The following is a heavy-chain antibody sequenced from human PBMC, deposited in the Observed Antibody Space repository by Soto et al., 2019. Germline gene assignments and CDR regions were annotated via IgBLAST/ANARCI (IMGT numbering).Heavy chain of an antibody. D-gene: IGHD4-17*01. Sequence: EVQLVESGGGLVKPGGSLRLSCAASGLTFSSYSMNWVRQAPGKGLEWVPSISSSGSYIYYADSLKGRFTISRDNAKNSLYLQMNSLRAEDTAMYYCARDSMSGRYGDYGTCYFDYWGQGTLVTVSS. CDR2: ISSSGSYI. CDR1: GLTFSSYS. CDR3: ARDSMSGRYGDYGTCYFDY. J-gene: IGHJ4*02. V-gene: IGHV3-21*01.